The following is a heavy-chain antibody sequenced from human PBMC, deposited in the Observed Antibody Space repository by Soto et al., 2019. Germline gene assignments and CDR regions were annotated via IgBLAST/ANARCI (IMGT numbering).Heavy chain of an antibody. D-gene: IGHD3-9*01. CDR2: INQNGSER. Sequence: EVELVESGGGLVQPGGSLRLSCAATGFMFSSYWMTLVRQAPGKGLEWVANINQNGSERYYVDSVEGRFTISRDNAKNSVFLQMENLRVEDTAMYYCATDILDFWGRGTLVTVSS. CDR1: GFMFSSYW. J-gene: IGHJ4*02. CDR3: ATDILDF. V-gene: IGHV3-7*05.